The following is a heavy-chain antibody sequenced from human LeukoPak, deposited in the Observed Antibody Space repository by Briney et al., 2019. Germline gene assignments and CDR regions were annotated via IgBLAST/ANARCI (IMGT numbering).Heavy chain of an antibody. V-gene: IGHV3-33*06. CDR1: GFTFSSYG. CDR2: IWYDGSNK. J-gene: IGHJ4*02. CDR3: ANEIRPNDY. Sequence: GGSLRLSCAASGFTFSSYGMHWVRQAPGKGLEWVAVIWYDGSNKYYGDSVKGRFTISRDNSKNTLYLQMNSLRVDDTAVYYCANEIRPNDYWGQGTLVTVSS.